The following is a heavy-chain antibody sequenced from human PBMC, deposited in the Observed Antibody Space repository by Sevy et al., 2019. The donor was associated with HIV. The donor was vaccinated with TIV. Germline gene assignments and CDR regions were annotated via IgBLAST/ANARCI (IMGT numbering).Heavy chain of an antibody. Sequence: GESLKISCKGSGYSFTSYWIGWVRQMPGKGLEWMGIIYPGDSDTRYSPSFQGQVTISADKSISTAYLQWSSLKASDTAMYYCARRLIHYDSSGYDWFDPWGQGTLVTVSS. J-gene: IGHJ5*02. V-gene: IGHV5-51*01. D-gene: IGHD3-22*01. CDR1: GYSFTSYW. CDR3: ARRLIHYDSSGYDWFDP. CDR2: IYPGDSDT.